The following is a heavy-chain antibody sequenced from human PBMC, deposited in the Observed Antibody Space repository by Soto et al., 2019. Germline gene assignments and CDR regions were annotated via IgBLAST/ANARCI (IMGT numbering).Heavy chain of an antibody. D-gene: IGHD3-16*01. Sequence: SETLSLTCTVSGGSISSYYWSWIRQPPGKGLEWIGYIYYSGSTNYNPSLKSRVTISVDTSKNQFSLKLSSVTAADTAVYYCARHRQSWGWFDPWGQGTLVTVSS. J-gene: IGHJ5*02. CDR3: ARHRQSWGWFDP. CDR2: IYYSGST. V-gene: IGHV4-59*08. CDR1: GGSISSYY.